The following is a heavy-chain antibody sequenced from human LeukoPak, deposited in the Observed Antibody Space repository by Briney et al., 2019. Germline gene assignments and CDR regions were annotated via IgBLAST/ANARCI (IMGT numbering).Heavy chain of an antibody. CDR1: GYTFTSYD. Sequence: GASVKVSCKASGYTFTSYDISWVRQATGQGLEWMGWMNPSSGNTGYAQKFQGRVTMTRNTSISTAYMELSSLRSEDTAVYYCARGRRFLEWLLAYYYYYMDVWGKGTTVTVSS. D-gene: IGHD3-3*01. CDR3: ARGRRFLEWLLAYYYYYMDV. CDR2: MNPSSGNT. J-gene: IGHJ6*03. V-gene: IGHV1-8*01.